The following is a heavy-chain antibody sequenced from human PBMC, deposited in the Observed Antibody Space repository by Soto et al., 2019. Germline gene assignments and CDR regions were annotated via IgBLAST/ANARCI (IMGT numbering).Heavy chain of an antibody. CDR3: ARKQFKYPTDGRVKIMVEAYGMDV. CDR1: GGTFSTSA. V-gene: IGHV1-69*01. Sequence: QVQLLQSGAEVKKSGSSLKVSCRASGGTFSTSAISRVRQAPGQGLERMGGMIPVSDTANYPQKFQARVTITADETTSTAYMKLSSLKSGDTAVEFCARKQFKYPTDGRVKIMVEAYGMDVWGHGTAVTVSS. CDR2: MIPVSDTA. J-gene: IGHJ6*02. D-gene: IGHD2-21*01.